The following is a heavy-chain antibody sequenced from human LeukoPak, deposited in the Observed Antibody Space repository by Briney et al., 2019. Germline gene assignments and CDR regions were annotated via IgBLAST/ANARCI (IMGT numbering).Heavy chain of an antibody. J-gene: IGHJ2*01. D-gene: IGHD2-21*01. V-gene: IGHV3-23*01. CDR2: ISGSGDST. Sequence: AGGSLRLSCAASGFAISSYALSWVRQAPGKGLECVSGISGSGDSTYYADSVKGRFTISRDNSKNTLYLLMNSLRAEDTAVYYCAKEVIRYWYFDPWGRGTLVTVSS. CDR3: AKEVIRYWYFDP. CDR1: GFAISSYA.